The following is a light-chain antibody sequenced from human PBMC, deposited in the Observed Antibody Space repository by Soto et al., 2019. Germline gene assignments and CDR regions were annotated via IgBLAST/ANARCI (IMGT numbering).Light chain of an antibody. J-gene: IGKJ5*01. CDR1: QGISSY. V-gene: IGKV1-9*01. CDR3: QHRMNWPLT. Sequence: DIQLTQSPSFLSASVGNRVTITCRASQGISSYLAWYQQKPGKAPKLLIYAASTLQSGVPSRFSGSESGTEFTLTISSLQPEDFATYYCQHRMNWPLTFGQGTRLEIK. CDR2: AAS.